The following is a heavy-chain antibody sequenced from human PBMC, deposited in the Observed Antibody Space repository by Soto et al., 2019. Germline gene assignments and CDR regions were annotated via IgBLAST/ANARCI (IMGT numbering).Heavy chain of an antibody. V-gene: IGHV1-18*01. J-gene: IGHJ6*03. D-gene: IGHD2-15*01. CDR2: ISAYNGNT. Sequence: ASVKVSCKASGYTITSYGISWVRQAPGQGLEWMGWISAYNGNTNYAQKLQGRVTMTTDTSTSTAYMELRSLRSDDTALYYCARGLKEAYCSGGSCYPDYYYYMDVWGKGTTDTVSS. CDR3: ARGLKEAYCSGGSCYPDYYYYMDV. CDR1: GYTITSYG.